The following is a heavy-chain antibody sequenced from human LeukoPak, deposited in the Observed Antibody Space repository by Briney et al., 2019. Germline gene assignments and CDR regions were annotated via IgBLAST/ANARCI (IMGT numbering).Heavy chain of an antibody. D-gene: IGHD4-17*01. CDR3: ARPSTVTTGYYYYGMDV. CDR2: INPNSGGT. Sequence: ASVKVSCKASGYTFTGYYMHWVRQAPGQGLEWMGWINPNSGGTNYAQKFQGRVTMTRDTSISTAYMGLSRLRSDDTAVYYCARPSTVTTGYYYYGMDVWGQGTTVTVSS. J-gene: IGHJ6*02. V-gene: IGHV1-2*02. CDR1: GYTFTGYY.